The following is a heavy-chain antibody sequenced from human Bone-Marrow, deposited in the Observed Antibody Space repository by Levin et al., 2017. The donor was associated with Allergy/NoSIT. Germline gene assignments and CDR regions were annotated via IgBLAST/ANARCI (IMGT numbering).Heavy chain of an antibody. J-gene: IGHJ3*02. D-gene: IGHD3-22*01. CDR2: ISWNSGSI. V-gene: IGHV3-9*01. CDR3: AKDTEPYYYDSSGPPGGAFDI. CDR1: GFTFDDYA. Sequence: SLKISCAASGFTFDDYAMHWVRQAPGKGLEWVSGISWNSGSIGYADSVKGRFTISRDNAKNSLYLQMNSLRAEDTALYYCAKDTEPYYYDSSGPPGGAFDIWGQGTMVTVSS.